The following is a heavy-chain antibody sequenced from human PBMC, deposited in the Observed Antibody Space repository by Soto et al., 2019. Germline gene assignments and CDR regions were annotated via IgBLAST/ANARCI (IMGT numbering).Heavy chain of an antibody. J-gene: IGHJ4*02. D-gene: IGHD2-15*01. V-gene: IGHV1-2*02. CDR1: GYTFTGYY. Sequence: ASVKVSCKASGYTFTGYYMHWVLQAPGQGREWMGWINPNSGGTNYAQKFQGRVTMTRDTSISTAYMELSRLRSDDTAVYYCARRLEGCSGGSCYSTLDYWGQGXLVTVYS. CDR2: INPNSGGT. CDR3: ARRLEGCSGGSCYSTLDY.